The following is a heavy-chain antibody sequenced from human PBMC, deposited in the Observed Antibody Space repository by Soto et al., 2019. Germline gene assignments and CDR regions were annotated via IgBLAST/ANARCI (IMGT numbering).Heavy chain of an antibody. V-gene: IGHV4-59*01. J-gene: IGHJ6*02. Sequence: SETLSLTCTVSGGSISSYYWSWIRQPPGKGLEWIGYIYYSGSTNYNPSLKSRVTISVDTSKNQFSLKLSSVTAADTAVYYCASLAGTNYYYAMAVWGQGPTVAVS. D-gene: IGHD1-1*01. CDR3: ASLAGTNYYYAMAV. CDR2: IYYSGST. CDR1: GGSISSYY.